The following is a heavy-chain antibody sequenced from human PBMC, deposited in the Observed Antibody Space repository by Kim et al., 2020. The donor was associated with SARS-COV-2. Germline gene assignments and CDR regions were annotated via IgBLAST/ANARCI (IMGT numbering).Heavy chain of an antibody. V-gene: IGHV4-39*02. CDR3: ARETVAAKPPAHFDY. J-gene: IGHJ4*01. CDR2: IYDSGST. D-gene: IGHD6-19*01. Sequence: SETLSLTCTVSGGSISSSSYNWGWKRQATGQELVWIGSIYDSGSTYYNPSRKSRITISVYTSKNQFSLKLSSVTAADTAVYYCARETVAAKPPAHFDYW. CDR1: GGSISSSSYN.